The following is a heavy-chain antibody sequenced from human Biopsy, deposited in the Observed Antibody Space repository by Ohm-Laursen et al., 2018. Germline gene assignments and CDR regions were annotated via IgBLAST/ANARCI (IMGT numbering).Heavy chain of an antibody. Sequence: ASVKASCKASGYTFPSYGISWVRQAPGQWLEWMGWISAYNGNRNYAQKFQGRVTMTTDTSTSTAYMELRSLRSDDTAVYFCAREEDNSGYDYYGMDVWGQGTTVTVSS. D-gene: IGHD3-22*01. V-gene: IGHV1-18*01. CDR1: GYTFPSYG. J-gene: IGHJ6*02. CDR3: AREEDNSGYDYYGMDV. CDR2: ISAYNGNR.